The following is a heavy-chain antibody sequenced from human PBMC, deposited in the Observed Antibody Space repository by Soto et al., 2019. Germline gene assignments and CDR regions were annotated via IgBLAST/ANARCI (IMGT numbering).Heavy chain of an antibody. D-gene: IGHD1-1*01. CDR2: TYYRSKWYN. J-gene: IGHJ6*03. V-gene: IGHV6-1*01. Sequence: PPQTLSLTCDISGDSVSSNSAGWNWIRQTPSRGLEWLGRTYYRSKWYNNYAVSVKSRVSVNPDTAKNQFSLQLNSVTPEDTAVYYCARGSWDDVSGHYYMDVWGKGTTVTVSS. CDR3: ARGSWDDVSGHYYMDV. CDR1: GDSVSSNSAG.